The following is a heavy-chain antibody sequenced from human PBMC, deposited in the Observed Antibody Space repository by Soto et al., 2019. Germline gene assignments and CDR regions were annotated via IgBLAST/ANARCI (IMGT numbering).Heavy chain of an antibody. D-gene: IGHD2-21*02. CDR2: ISSSGSTI. J-gene: IGHJ6*02. CDR1: GFTFSDYY. CDR3: ARDLAYGGGDCYTTALYYYYYGMDV. Sequence: QVQLVESGGGLVKPGGSLRLSCAASGFTFSDYYMSWIRQAPGKGLEWVSYISSSGSTIYYADSVKGRFTISRDNAKNSLYLQMNSLRAEDAAVYYCARDLAYGGGDCYTTALYYYYYGMDVWGQGTTVTVSS. V-gene: IGHV3-11*01.